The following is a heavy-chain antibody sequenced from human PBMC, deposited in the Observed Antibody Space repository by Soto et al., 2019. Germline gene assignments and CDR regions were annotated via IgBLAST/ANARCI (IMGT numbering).Heavy chain of an antibody. CDR3: ARGLGRPAAIHFLPYSYTMAG. V-gene: IGHV1-18*01. Sequence: QVQLVQSGAEVKKPGASVKVSCKASGYAFSSHGITWVRQAPGQGLEWMGWISTYNGNTNYEQKFQGRVTMTTDTSTTTADSELRSLPCDEPAVYYCARGLGRPAAIHFLPYSYTMAGWGQGPTVTGSS. D-gene: IGHD2-2*01. CDR1: GYAFSSHG. J-gene: IGHJ6*02. CDR2: ISTYNGNT.